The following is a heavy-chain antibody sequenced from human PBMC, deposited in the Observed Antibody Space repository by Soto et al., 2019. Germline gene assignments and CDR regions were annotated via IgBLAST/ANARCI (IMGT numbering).Heavy chain of an antibody. Sequence: EVQLVESGGGLVQSGRSLRLSCAASGFSFDDYAMHWVRQAPGKGLEWLSGISWNHVTTGYADSVKGRFTISRDNAKNSLLLQMNSLRAEDTAVYYCAQYIEAHGTTVTHFDNWGKGTQVTVSS. CDR1: GFSFDDYA. CDR3: AQYIEAHGTTVTHFDN. V-gene: IGHV3-9*01. CDR2: ISWNHVTT. D-gene: IGHD4-17*01. J-gene: IGHJ4*02.